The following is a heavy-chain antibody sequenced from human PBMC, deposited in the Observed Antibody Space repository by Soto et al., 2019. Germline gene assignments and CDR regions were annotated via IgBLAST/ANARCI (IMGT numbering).Heavy chain of an antibody. V-gene: IGHV1-2*04. CDR1: GYTFTGYY. D-gene: IGHD3-3*01. CDR3: ARGSTIFGVVITAYYYYGMDV. Sequence: GASVKVSCKASGYTFTGYYIHCVRQAPGQGREWMGWINPNRGGTNYAQKFQGWVTMTRDTSISTAYMELSRLRSDDTAVYYCARGSTIFGVVITAYYYYGMDVWGQGTTVTVSS. J-gene: IGHJ6*02. CDR2: INPNRGGT.